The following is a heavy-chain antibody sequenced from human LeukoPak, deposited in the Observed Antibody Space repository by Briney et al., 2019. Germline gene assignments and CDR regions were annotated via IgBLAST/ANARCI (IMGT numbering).Heavy chain of an antibody. CDR2: MDNFGIK. V-gene: IGHV3-53*01. D-gene: IGHD4-17*01. CDR3: AKCLVEYSDYEEELYGDYGFDY. Sequence: GGSLRLSCAASGFSVNNNYIDWVRQAPGKGLEWVSSMDNFGIKYYGRSVAGRFSISRDSARDMVYLQMTSLRADDTAVYYCAKCLVEYSDYEEELYGDYGFDYWGQGTLVAVSS. CDR1: GFSVNNNY. J-gene: IGHJ4*02.